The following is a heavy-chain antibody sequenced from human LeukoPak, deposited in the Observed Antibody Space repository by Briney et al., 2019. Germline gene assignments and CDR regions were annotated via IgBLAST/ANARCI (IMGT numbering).Heavy chain of an antibody. J-gene: IGHJ4*02. CDR3: AKDLTVAEVC. V-gene: IGHV3-23*01. CDR2: ISSSGGST. Sequence: GGSLRLPCAASGFTFSSYAMSWVRQAPGKGLEWVSIISSSGGSTYYADSVKGRFTISRDNSENTLHPQVSSLRAEDTAVYYCAKDLTVAEVCWGQGTLVIVSS. D-gene: IGHD6-19*01. CDR1: GFTFSSYA.